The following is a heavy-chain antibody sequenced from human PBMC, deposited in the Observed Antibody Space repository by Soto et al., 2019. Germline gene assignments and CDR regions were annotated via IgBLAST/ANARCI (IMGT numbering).Heavy chain of an antibody. CDR3: AKDSGPLKPLNYVFYGLDV. J-gene: IGHJ6*02. D-gene: IGHD3-10*01. V-gene: IGHV3-53*01. CDR2: IESGGTA. Sequence: PWGSLRLSCNASGFTVSSSYMSWVRQAPGMGLEWVAVIESGGTAHYADSVKGRFTISRDNPNNIIYLQLHTLRAEDTAVYYCAKDSGPLKPLNYVFYGLDVWGQGTTVTVSS. CDR1: GFTVSSSY.